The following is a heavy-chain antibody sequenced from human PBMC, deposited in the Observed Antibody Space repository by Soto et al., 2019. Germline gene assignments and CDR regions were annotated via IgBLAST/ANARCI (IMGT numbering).Heavy chain of an antibody. CDR3: ARQLEPSSYNFGMDV. V-gene: IGHV1-18*04. D-gene: IGHD3-3*01. CDR1: VYTFTSYA. Sequence: ASVKASCNASVYTFTSYASSCVRQAPGQGPEWMAWISAYNYKRNYSQRFQDRVTMTIETSTNTAYMELRSLSSDDTAVYYCARQLEPSSYNFGMDVWGQGTTVTVSS. CDR2: ISAYNYKR. J-gene: IGHJ6*02.